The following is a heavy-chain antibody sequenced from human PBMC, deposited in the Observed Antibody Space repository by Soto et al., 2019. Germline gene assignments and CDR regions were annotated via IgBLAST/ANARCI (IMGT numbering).Heavy chain of an antibody. CDR1: GAPISTGNW. D-gene: IGHD3-22*01. CDR3: ARHSSYYYDSSAYCDS. V-gene: IGHV4-4*02. J-gene: IGHJ5*01. Sequence: QVHLQESVPGLVQSSGTLSLTCGVSGAPISTGNWWTWVRQPPGKGLEWIGEIYHGGNTNYRPSLQSRVTMSVDKAKNQFSLRLGSVPAAGTAVYYWARHSSYYYDSSAYCDSWGQGALVTVSS. CDR2: IYHGGNT.